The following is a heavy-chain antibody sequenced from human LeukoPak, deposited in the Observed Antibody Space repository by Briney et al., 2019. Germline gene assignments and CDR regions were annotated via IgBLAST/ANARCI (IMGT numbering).Heavy chain of an antibody. Sequence: GESLKISCKGSRHSFSTYWIGWVRQMSGEGLGWMGILYPCYSDTRYSPSFQGQVTISADKSISTAYQQWSSLKASDTAMYYGARPRSSGSFDAFDIWGQGTMVTVSS. CDR3: ARPRSSGSFDAFDI. V-gene: IGHV5-51*01. J-gene: IGHJ3*02. CDR1: RHSFSTYW. CDR2: LYPCYSDT. D-gene: IGHD6-19*01.